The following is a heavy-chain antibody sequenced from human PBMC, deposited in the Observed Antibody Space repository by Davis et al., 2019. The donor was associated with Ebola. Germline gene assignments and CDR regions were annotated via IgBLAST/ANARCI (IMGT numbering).Heavy chain of an antibody. Sequence: PGGSLRLSCAASGITFANYAMGWVRQAPGKGLEWVSLSVISGSDDTTYYADSVRGRFTMSRDNSKNMLYLQLKSLRTDDTAVYYCVKWEPHNDRMGAFDLWGQGTMVTVSS. J-gene: IGHJ3*01. D-gene: IGHD3-22*01. CDR3: VKWEPHNDRMGAFDL. V-gene: IGHV3-23*01. CDR1: GITFANYA. CDR2: ISGSDDTT.